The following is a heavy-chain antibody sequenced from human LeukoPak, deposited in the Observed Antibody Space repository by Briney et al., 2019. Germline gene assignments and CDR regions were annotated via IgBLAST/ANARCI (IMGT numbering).Heavy chain of an antibody. Sequence: SETLSLTCTVSDYSISSGDYYWGWIRQPPGKGLEWIGSIFHSGSTYYNPSLKSRVTISVDTSKNQFSLRLSSVTAADTAVYYCARVSWPGRGSRFDPWGQGTLVTVSS. CDR1: DYSISSGDYY. D-gene: IGHD3-16*01. CDR2: IFHSGST. V-gene: IGHV4-38-2*02. J-gene: IGHJ5*02. CDR3: ARVSWPGRGSRFDP.